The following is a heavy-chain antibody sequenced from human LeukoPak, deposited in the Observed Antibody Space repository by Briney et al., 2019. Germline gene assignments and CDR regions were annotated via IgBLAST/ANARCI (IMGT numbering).Heavy chain of an antibody. J-gene: IGHJ6*03. CDR2: ISAYNGNT. V-gene: IGHV1-18*01. D-gene: IGHD3-10*01. CDR3: ARGAPMVYYYYYYMDV. Sequence: ASVKVSCKASGYTFTSHGISWVRQAPGQGREWRGWISAYNGNTNYAQKLQGRVTMTTDTSTSTAYMELRSLRSDDTAVYYCARGAPMVYYYYYYMDVWGKGTTVTVSS. CDR1: GYTFTSHG.